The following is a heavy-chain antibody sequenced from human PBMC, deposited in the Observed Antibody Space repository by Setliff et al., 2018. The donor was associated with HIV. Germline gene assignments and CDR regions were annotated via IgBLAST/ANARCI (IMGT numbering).Heavy chain of an antibody. D-gene: IGHD2-21*02. CDR3: ARDHCGGDCYSLWYFDL. CDR2: IIPIFGTK. J-gene: IGHJ2*01. V-gene: IGHV1-69*05. Sequence: SVKVSCKASGGTFSSYAISWVRQAPGQGLEWMGGIIPIFGTKNYAQKFQGRVTITTDESTSTAYMELSSLRSEDTAVYYCARDHCGGDCYSLWYFDLWGRGTLVTVSS. CDR1: GGTFSSYA.